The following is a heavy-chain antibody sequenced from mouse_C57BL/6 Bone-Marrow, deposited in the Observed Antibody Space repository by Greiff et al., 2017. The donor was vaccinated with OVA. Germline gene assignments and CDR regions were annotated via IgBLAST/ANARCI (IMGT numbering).Heavy chain of an antibody. CDR2: IDPENGDT. CDR1: GFNIKDDY. V-gene: IGHV14-4*01. Sequence: VQLQQSGAELVRPGASVKLSCTASGFNIKDDYMHWVKQRPEQGLEWIGWIDPENGDTEYASKFQGKATITADTSSTTAYLQLSSLTSEDTAVDYCTTPNSNYAGAMDDWGQGTSVTVSS. J-gene: IGHJ4*01. D-gene: IGHD2-5*01. CDR3: TTPNSNYAGAMDD.